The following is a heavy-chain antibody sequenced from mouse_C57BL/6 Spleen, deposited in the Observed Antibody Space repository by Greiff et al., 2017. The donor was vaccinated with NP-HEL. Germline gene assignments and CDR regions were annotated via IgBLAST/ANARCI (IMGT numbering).Heavy chain of an antibody. J-gene: IGHJ1*03. V-gene: IGHV1-4*01. CDR3: ARAYYYGSSPYWYFDV. Sequence: QVQLQQSGAELARPGASVKMSCKASGYTFTSYTMHWVKQRPGQGLEWIGYLNPSSGYTKYNQKFKDKATLTADKSSSTAYMQLSSLTSEDSAVYYCARAYYYGSSPYWYFDVWGTGTTVTVSS. CDR2: LNPSSGYT. CDR1: GYTFTSYT. D-gene: IGHD1-1*01.